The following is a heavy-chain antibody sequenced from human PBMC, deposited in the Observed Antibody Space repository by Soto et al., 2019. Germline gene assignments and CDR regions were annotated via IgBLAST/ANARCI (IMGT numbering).Heavy chain of an antibody. D-gene: IGHD3-22*01. CDR2: IYYSGST. CDR3: AREHYYDSSGYYHFDY. V-gene: IGHV4-61*01. CDR1: GGSVSSGSYY. J-gene: IGHJ4*02. Sequence: SETLSLTCTVSGGSVSSGSYYWSWIRQPPGKGLEWIGYIYYSGSTNYNPSLKSRVTISVDTSKNQFSLKLSSVTAADTAVYYCAREHYYDSSGYYHFDYWGQGTLVTVSS.